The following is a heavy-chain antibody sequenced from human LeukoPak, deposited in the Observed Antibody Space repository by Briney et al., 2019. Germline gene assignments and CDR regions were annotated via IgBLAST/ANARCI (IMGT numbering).Heavy chain of an antibody. J-gene: IGHJ4*02. CDR2: IYSGGST. CDR1: GFTVSSNY. CDR3: AREVRVPGYLEVWFDY. Sequence: GGSLRLSCAASGFTVSSNYMSWVRQAPGKGLEWVSVIYSGGSTYYADSVKGRFTISRDNSKNTLYLQMNSLRAEDTAVYYCAREVRVPGYLEVWFDYWGQGTLVTVSS. D-gene: IGHD1-1*01. V-gene: IGHV3-66*01.